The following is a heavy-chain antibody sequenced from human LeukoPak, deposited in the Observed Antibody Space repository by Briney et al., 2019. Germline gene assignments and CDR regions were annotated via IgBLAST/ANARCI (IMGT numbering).Heavy chain of an antibody. CDR3: ARGVRTYYDFWSGYSPADY. CDR1: GYTFTSYG. D-gene: IGHD3-3*01. Sequence: ASVKVSCKASGYTFTSYGISWVRQAPGQGLEGMAWISAYNGNTNYAQKLQGRVTMTTDTSTSTAYMELRSLRSDDTAVYYCARGVRTYYDFWSGYSPADYWGQGTLVTVSS. V-gene: IGHV1-18*01. J-gene: IGHJ4*02. CDR2: ISAYNGNT.